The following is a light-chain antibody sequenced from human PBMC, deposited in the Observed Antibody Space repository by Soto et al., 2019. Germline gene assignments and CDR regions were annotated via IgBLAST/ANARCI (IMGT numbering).Light chain of an antibody. CDR2: GDN. J-gene: IGLJ1*01. V-gene: IGLV1-44*01. Sequence: SALTQPPSASGTPGQRVSISCSGSSSNIGSHPVNWYQQLPGTAPKLLLYGDNQRPSGVPDRFSGSKSGTSASLAISGLQSEDEAHYYCASWDNSLNGLYVFGTGTKVTV. CDR1: SSNIGSHP. CDR3: ASWDNSLNGLYV.